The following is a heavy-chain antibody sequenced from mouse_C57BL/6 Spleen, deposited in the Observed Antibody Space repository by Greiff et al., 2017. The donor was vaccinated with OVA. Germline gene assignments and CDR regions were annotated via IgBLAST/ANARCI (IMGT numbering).Heavy chain of an antibody. D-gene: IGHD2-4*01. Sequence: VKLVESGPGLVAPSQCLSITCTVSGFSLTSYAISWVRQPPGKGLEWLGVIWTGGGTNSTSALKSRLSISKDNSKNQVFLKMNSLQTDDTARYYCARENYDYDLYYYAMDYWGQGTSVTVSS. V-gene: IGHV2-9-1*01. CDR3: ARENYDYDLYYYAMDY. CDR2: IWTGGGT. CDR1: GFSLTSYA. J-gene: IGHJ4*01.